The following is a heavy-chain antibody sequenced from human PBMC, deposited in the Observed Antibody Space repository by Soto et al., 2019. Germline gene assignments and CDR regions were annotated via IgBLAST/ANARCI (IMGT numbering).Heavy chain of an antibody. D-gene: IGHD3-10*01. V-gene: IGHV4-31*03. Sequence: TSETLSLTCTVSGGSISSGGYYWSWIRQHPGKGLERIGYIYYSGSTYYNPSLKSRVTISVDTSKNQFSLKLSSVTAADTAVYYCAREERGTNYYGSGSSSWFDPWGQGTLVTVSS. CDR1: GGSISSGGYY. CDR2: IYYSGST. CDR3: AREERGTNYYGSGSSSWFDP. J-gene: IGHJ5*02.